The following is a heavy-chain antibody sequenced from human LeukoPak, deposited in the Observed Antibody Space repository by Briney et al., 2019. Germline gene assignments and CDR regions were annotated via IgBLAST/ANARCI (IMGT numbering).Heavy chain of an antibody. D-gene: IGHD1-26*01. Sequence: GGSLRLSCAASGFTFSSFSMNWVRQAPGKGLEWVSYISSSGSTIYYADSVKGRFTISRDNAKNSLYLQMNSLRAEDTALYYCARVLRSSGIKVGGDYWGQGTLVTVSS. CDR1: GFTFSSFS. CDR3: ARVLRSSGIKVGGDY. CDR2: ISSSGSTI. J-gene: IGHJ4*02. V-gene: IGHV3-48*04.